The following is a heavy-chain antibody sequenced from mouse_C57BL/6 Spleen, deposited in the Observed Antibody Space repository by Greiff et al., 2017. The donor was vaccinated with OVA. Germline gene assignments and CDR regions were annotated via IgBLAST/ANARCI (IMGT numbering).Heavy chain of an antibody. J-gene: IGHJ4*01. D-gene: IGHD2-3*01. CDR3: ARNYDGYLYYAMDY. V-gene: IGHV14-2*01. CDR1: GFNIKDYY. Sequence: VQLKQSGAELVKPGASVKLSCTASGFNIKDYYMHWVKQRTEQGLEWIGSINPEDGETKYTPHFQGKATITADTSSNTAYLQHISLTSEDTAVYYCARNYDGYLYYAMDYWGQGTSVTVSS. CDR2: INPEDGET.